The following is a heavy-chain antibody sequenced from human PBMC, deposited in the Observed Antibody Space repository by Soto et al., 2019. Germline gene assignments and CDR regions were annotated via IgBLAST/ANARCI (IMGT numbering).Heavy chain of an antibody. Sequence: DXGPTLVKPTQTLTLTCTFSGFSLSTSGMRVSWIRQPPGKALEWLARIDWDDDKFYNTSLKTRLTISKDSSKNQVVLTMTNMDPVDTATYYCARMFHCSGGTCPFDYWGQGALVTVSS. CDR1: GFSLSTSGMR. J-gene: IGHJ4*02. CDR3: ARMFHCSGGTCPFDY. V-gene: IGHV2-70*04. CDR2: IDWDDDK. D-gene: IGHD2-15*01.